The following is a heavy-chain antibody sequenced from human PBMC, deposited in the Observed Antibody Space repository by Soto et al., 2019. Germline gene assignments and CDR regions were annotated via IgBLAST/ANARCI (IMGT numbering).Heavy chain of an antibody. CDR1: GFTFSDYY. CDR3: ARYDGYSSGWYFEYYFDY. Sequence: QVQLVESGGGLVKPGGSLRLSCAASGFTFSDYYMSWIRQAPGKGLEWVSYISSSGSTIYYADSVKGRFTISRDNAKNSLYRQMSSLRAEDMAVYYCARYDGYSSGWYFEYYFDYWGQGTLVTVSS. V-gene: IGHV3-11*01. J-gene: IGHJ4*02. D-gene: IGHD6-19*01. CDR2: ISSSGSTI.